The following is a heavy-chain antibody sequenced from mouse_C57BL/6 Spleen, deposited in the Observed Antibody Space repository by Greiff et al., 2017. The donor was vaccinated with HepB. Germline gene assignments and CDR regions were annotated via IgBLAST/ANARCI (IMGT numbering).Heavy chain of an antibody. Sequence: VQLQQSGPGLVKPSQSLSLTCSVTGYSITSGYYWNWIRQFPGNKLEWMGYISYDGSNNYNPSLKNRISITRDTSKNQFFLKLNSVTTEDTATYYCARHDYDGEDYWGQGTSVTVSS. CDR1: GYSITSGYY. CDR3: ARHDYDGEDY. V-gene: IGHV3-6*01. J-gene: IGHJ4*01. D-gene: IGHD2-4*01. CDR2: ISYDGSN.